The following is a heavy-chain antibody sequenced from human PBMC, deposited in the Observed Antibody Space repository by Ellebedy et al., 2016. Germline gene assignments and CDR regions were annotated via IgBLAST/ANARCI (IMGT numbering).Heavy chain of an antibody. J-gene: IGHJ4*02. Sequence: ESLKISXTASGLNFNTFFMSWVRQAPGKGLEWVSTISAGSDITRLADSVKGRFTISRDSSKNSVYLRMNNLRVEDTAVYYCRQGHYADLWGQGTLVTVSS. CDR3: RQGHYADL. CDR1: GLNFNTFF. V-gene: IGHV3-23*01. D-gene: IGHD4-17*01. CDR2: ISAGSDIT.